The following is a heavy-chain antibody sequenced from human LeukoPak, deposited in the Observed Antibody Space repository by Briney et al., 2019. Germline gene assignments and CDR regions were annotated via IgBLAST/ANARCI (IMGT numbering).Heavy chain of an antibody. CDR1: GFTFSSYT. V-gene: IGHV3-48*01. CDR3: ARGIDTDY. J-gene: IGHJ4*02. CDR2: ISSSTSTI. Sequence: PGGSLRLSCAASGFTFSSYTMSWVRQAPGKGLEWVSYISSSTSTIYYADSVKGRFTISRDNAKNSLYLQMNSLRADDTAVYYCARGIDTDYWGQGTLVTVSS. D-gene: IGHD1-26*01.